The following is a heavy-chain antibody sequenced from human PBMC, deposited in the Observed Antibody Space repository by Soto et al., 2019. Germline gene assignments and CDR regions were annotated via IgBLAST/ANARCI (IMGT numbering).Heavy chain of an antibody. J-gene: IGHJ6*02. CDR3: ARDHGISGYYYYYYYGMDA. CDR1: GYTFTSYG. D-gene: IGHD3-22*01. CDR2: ISAYNGNA. Sequence: ASVKVSCKASGYTFTSYGISWVRQAPGQGLEWMGGISAYNGNANYAQKLQGRVTMTADASTSTAYMELSSLRSEDTAVYYCARDHGISGYYYYYYYGMDAWGQGATVTAP. V-gene: IGHV1-18*01.